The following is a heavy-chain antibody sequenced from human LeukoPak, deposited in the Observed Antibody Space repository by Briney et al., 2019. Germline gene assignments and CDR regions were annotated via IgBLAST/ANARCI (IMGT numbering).Heavy chain of an antibody. J-gene: IGHJ4*02. CDR3: AGTVGATFHFDY. CDR1: GGSISSSYYY. CDR2: FFYSGNT. Sequence: PSETLSLTCTVSGGSISSSYYYWGWIRQTPGKGLEWMGSFFYSGNTYYNPSLNSRVTISVETSKNQFSLRLSSVTAADTAVYYCAGTVGATFHFDYWGQGTLVTVSS. D-gene: IGHD1-26*01. V-gene: IGHV4-39*01.